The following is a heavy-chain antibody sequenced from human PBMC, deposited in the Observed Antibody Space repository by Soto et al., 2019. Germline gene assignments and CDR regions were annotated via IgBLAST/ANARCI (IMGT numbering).Heavy chain of an antibody. V-gene: IGHV6-1*01. CDR3: ARDLRIAAAGTRVYYYYGMDV. Sequence: SQTLSLTCAISGDSVSSNSAAWSWIRQSPSRGLEWLGRTYYRSKWYNDYAVSVKSRITINPDTSKNQFSLQLNSVTPEDTAVYYCARDLRIAAAGTRVYYYYGMDVWGQGTTVTVSS. CDR1: GDSVSSNSAA. D-gene: IGHD6-13*01. J-gene: IGHJ6*02. CDR2: TYYRSKWYN.